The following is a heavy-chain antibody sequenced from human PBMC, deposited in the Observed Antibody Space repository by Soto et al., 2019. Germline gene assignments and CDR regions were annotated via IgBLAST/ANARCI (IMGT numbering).Heavy chain of an antibody. CDR2: IIPGGVNK. CDR3: ARDHSWPDLVWWFDP. CDR1: GYSFTGHY. D-gene: IGHD3-16*01. Sequence: GASVKVSCKAFGYSFTGHYMHWVRQAPGQGLEWMGTIIPGGVNKAYAQKFQGRVTMTSDTSTSTVYMELTSLTSEDTAIYYCARDHSWPDLVWWFDPRG. V-gene: IGHV1-46*03. J-gene: IGHJ5*02.